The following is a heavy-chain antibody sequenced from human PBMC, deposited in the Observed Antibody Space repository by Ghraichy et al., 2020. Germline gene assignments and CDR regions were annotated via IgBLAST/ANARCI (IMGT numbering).Heavy chain of an antibody. D-gene: IGHD5-12*01. CDR3: ARVASGHSLDY. CDR2: MDDSGKT. J-gene: IGHJ4*02. V-gene: IGHV4-31*02. Sequence: TLSLTCAVSGGSFSSGPYSWTWIRQHPGKGLEWIGYMDDSGKTYYNSSLQTRVTISIDASRNKFSLKMRSVTAADTAVYYCARVASGHSLDYWGQGTLVTVSS. CDR1: GGSFSSGPYS.